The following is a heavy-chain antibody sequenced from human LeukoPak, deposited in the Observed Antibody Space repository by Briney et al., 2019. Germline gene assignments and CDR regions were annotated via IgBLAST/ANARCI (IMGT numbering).Heavy chain of an antibody. CDR3: ASTDSSSWYESNY. CDR1: GFTLSSYS. CDR2: ISSSSSYI. V-gene: IGHV3-21*01. D-gene: IGHD6-13*01. Sequence: GGSLRLSCAASGFTLSSYSMNWVRQAPGKGLEWVSSISSSSSYIYYADSVKGRFTISRDNAKNSLYLQMNSLRAEDTAVYYCASTDSSSWYESNYWGQGTLVTVSS. J-gene: IGHJ4*02.